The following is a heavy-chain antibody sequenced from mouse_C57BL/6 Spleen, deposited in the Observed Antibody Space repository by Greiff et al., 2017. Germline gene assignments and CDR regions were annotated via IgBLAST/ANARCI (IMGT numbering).Heavy chain of an antibody. J-gene: IGHJ2*01. Sequence: QVQLQQPGAELVRPGSSVTLSCKASGYTFTSYWMHWVKQRPIQGLEWIGNIDPADSDTPYNQKFKDKATLTVDKSSSTAYMQLSSLTSEDSAVYYCARRGDGDYVDYWGQGTTRTVSS. V-gene: IGHV1-52*01. CDR1: GYTFTSYW. D-gene: IGHD1-1*02. CDR3: ARRGDGDYVDY. CDR2: IDPADSDT.